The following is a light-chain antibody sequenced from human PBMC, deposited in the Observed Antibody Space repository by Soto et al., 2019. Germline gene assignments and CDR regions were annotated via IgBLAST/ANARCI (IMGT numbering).Light chain of an antibody. J-gene: IGLJ1*01. V-gene: IGLV2-14*01. CDR2: EGS. Sequence: QSVLTQPASVSGSPGQSITISCTGTSSDVGSYNYVSWYQQHPGKAPKLMIYEGSNRPSGVSSRFSGSKSGNTASLTISGLQAEDEADYYCAAWDDSLNGSYVFGTGTKVTVL. CDR1: SSDVGSYNY. CDR3: AAWDDSLNGSYV.